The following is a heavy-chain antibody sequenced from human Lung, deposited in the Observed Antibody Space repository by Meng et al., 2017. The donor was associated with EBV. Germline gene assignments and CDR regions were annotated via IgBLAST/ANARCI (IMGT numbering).Heavy chain of an antibody. V-gene: IGHV4-31*03. D-gene: IGHD3-10*01. CDR1: GGSISSKNYY. CDR2: IYYSGST. J-gene: IGHJ5*02. CDR3: ATTTVRGVNWIDP. Sequence: QVQVQESGPGLGKPSQTLSLTCTVSGGSISSKNYYWSWIRQHPGKGLEWIGYIYYSGSTYYNPSLKSRVTISVDTSKNQFSLNLTFVTAADTAVYYCATTTVRGVNWIDPWGQGTLVTVFS.